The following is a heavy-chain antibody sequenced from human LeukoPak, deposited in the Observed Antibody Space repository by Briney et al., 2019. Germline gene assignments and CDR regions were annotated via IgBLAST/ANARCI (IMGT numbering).Heavy chain of an antibody. CDR1: GFTFSSYE. CDR3: AKDDAWLRFGE. Sequence: GGSLRLSCAASGFTFSSYEMNWVRQAPGKGLEWVSYISSSGSTIYYADSVKGRFTISRDNSKNTLYPEVISLTAEDTAVYYCAKDDAWLRFGEWSQGTLVTVSS. D-gene: IGHD3-10*01. CDR2: ISSSGSTI. V-gene: IGHV3-48*03. J-gene: IGHJ4*02.